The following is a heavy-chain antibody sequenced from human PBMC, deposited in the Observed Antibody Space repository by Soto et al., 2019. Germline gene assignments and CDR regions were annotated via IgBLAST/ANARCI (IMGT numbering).Heavy chain of an antibody. J-gene: IGHJ4*02. CDR1: GYTFTNFW. Sequence: GEALKISCEGSGYTFTNFWSGWGRQMPGKGLEWMGIINTGDSDTRYSPSFQGQVTISADKSISTAYLQWSSLKASDTAMYYCARTRCSGTTCYSNDFWGQGTLVTVSS. V-gene: IGHV5-51*01. CDR3: ARTRCSGTTCYSNDF. CDR2: INTGDSDT. D-gene: IGHD2-15*01.